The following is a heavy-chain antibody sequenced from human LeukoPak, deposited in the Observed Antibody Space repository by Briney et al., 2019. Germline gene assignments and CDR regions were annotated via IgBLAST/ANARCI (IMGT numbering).Heavy chain of an antibody. D-gene: IGHD3-22*01. V-gene: IGHV4-61*08. CDR2: IYYSGST. CDR3: ARGGDYYDSSGHFDY. Sequence: SETLSLTCTVSGGSISSGGYYWSWIRQPPGKGLEWIGYIYYSGSTNYNPSLKSRVTISVDTSKNQFSLKLSSVTAADTAVYYCARGGDYYDSSGHFDYWGQGTLVTVSS. CDR1: GGSISSGGYY. J-gene: IGHJ4*02.